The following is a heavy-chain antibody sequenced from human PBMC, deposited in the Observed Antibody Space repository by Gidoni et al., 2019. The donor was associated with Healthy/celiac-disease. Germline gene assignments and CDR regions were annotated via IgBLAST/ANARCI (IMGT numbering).Heavy chain of an antibody. CDR1: GFTFSSYA. V-gene: IGHV3-30-3*01. D-gene: IGHD3-22*01. CDR3: ARDRSITMIVRPGGMDV. J-gene: IGHJ6*02. CDR2: ISYEGSNK. Sequence: QVQLVESGGGVVQPGRSLRLACAASGFTFSSYAMHWVRQAPGKGLEWVAVISYEGSNKYYADSVKGRFTISRDNSKNTLYLQMNSLRAEDTAVYYCARDRSITMIVRPGGMDVWGQGTTVTVSS.